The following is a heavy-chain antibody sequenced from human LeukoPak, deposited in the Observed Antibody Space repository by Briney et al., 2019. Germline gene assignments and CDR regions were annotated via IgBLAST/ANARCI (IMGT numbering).Heavy chain of an antibody. CDR2: ISSSGSTI. V-gene: IGHV3-48*04. CDR3: ASAYCYYYMDV. J-gene: IGHJ6*03. CDR1: GITFSNFR. Sequence: SGGSLRLSCVASGITFSNFRMNWIRQAPGKGLEWVSYISSSGSTIYYADSVKGRFTISRDNAKNSLYLQMNSLRAEDTAVYYCASAYCYYYMDVWGKGTTVTVSS.